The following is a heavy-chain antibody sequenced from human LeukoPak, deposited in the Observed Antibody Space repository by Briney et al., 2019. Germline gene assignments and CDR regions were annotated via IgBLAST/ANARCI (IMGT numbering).Heavy chain of an antibody. D-gene: IGHD5-18*01. J-gene: IGHJ4*02. Sequence: PGGSLRLSCAASGFTFSSYAMSWVRQAPGKGLEWVSAISGSGGSTYYADSVKGRFTISRDNSENTLSLQMNSLRAEDTAVYYCAKDLRRYSYGSFFENWGQGTLVTVSS. CDR1: GFTFSSYA. CDR3: AKDLRRYSYGSFFEN. V-gene: IGHV3-23*01. CDR2: ISGSGGST.